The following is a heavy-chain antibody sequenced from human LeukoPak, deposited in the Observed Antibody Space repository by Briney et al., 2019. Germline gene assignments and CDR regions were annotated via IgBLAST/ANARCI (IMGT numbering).Heavy chain of an antibody. D-gene: IGHD3-3*01. J-gene: IGHJ5*02. Sequence: GASVKVSCKASGYTFTSYDINWVRQATGQGLEWMGWMNPNSGNTGYAQKFQGRVTMTRNTSISTAYMELSSLRSEDTAVYYCARDRRITIFGVVTPKKYNWFDPWGQGTLDTVSS. CDR2: MNPNSGNT. V-gene: IGHV1-8*01. CDR3: ARDRRITIFGVVTPKKYNWFDP. CDR1: GYTFTSYD.